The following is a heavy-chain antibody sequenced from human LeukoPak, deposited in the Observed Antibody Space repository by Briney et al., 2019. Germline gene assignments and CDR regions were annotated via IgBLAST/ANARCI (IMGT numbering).Heavy chain of an antibody. CDR1: GFTVSSNY. CDR2: IYSGGST. V-gene: IGHV3-53*01. D-gene: IGHD6-13*01. Sequence: GGSLRLSCAASGFTVSSNYMSWVRQAPGKGLEWVSVIYSGGSTYYADSVKGRFTISRDNSKNTLYLQMNSLRAEDTAVYYCARWQGIAADNEGDYWGQGTLVTVSS. J-gene: IGHJ4*02. CDR3: ARWQGIAADNEGDY.